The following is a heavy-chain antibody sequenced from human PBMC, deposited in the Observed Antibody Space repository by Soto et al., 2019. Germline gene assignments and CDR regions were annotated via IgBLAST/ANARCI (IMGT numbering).Heavy chain of an antibody. D-gene: IGHD1-26*01. Sequence: GGSLRLSCAASGFTFRHYGMNWVRQAPGKGLEWVALMSYDGSNEYYADSVKGRFTISRDNSKNTLYLQMNSLRAEDTAVYYCAKDGSHNFDYWGQGTLVTVSS. CDR3: AKDGSHNFDY. V-gene: IGHV3-30*18. CDR1: GFTFRHYG. J-gene: IGHJ4*02. CDR2: MSYDGSNE.